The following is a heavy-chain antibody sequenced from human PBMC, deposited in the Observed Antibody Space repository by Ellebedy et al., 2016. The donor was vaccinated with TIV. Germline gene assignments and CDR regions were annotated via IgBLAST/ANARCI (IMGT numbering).Heavy chain of an antibody. V-gene: IGHV3-15*01. CDR2: IKSNTVGETR. D-gene: IGHD6-13*01. Sequence: GESLKISCVASGFRFSGYGMLWVRQGPGKGLEWVGRIKSNTVGETRDYAAPVKGRFTISMDDSKRTLFLQMNSLNAEDTAVYYCTTGSSRGYWGQGTLVTVSS. CDR3: TTGSSRGY. CDR1: GFRFSGYG. J-gene: IGHJ4*02.